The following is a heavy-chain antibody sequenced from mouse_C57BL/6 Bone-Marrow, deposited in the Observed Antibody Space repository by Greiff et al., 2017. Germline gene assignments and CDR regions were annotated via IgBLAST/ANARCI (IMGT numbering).Heavy chain of an antibody. D-gene: IGHD1-1*01. CDR1: GFTFSDYG. CDR2: ISNLAYSI. V-gene: IGHV5-15*04. J-gene: IGHJ3*01. CDR3: ARPLIYTPFAY. Sequence: EVMLVESGGGLVQPGGSLKLSCAASGFTFSDYGMAWVRQAPRKGPEWVAFISNLAYSIYDADTVTGRFTISRENAKNTLYLGMSSLGSEDTAMYYSARPLIYTPFAYWGQGTLVTVSA.